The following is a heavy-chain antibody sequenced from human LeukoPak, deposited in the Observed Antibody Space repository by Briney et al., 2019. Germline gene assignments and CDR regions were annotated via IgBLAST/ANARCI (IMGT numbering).Heavy chain of an antibody. D-gene: IGHD6-19*01. Sequence: GEPLKISCKGSGYSFATYWIGWVRQMPGQRLKCMGIIDPGDSDTRYSPSFQGQVTISLNKSISTTYLQWRSLKASDTAMYYCASLPRYSNGWSEWGQGTLVTVSS. CDR3: ASLPRYSNGWSE. V-gene: IGHV5-51*01. CDR1: GYSFATYW. CDR2: IDPGDSDT. J-gene: IGHJ4*02.